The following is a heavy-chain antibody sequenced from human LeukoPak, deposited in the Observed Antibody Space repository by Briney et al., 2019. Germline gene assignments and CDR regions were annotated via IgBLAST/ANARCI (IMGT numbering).Heavy chain of an antibody. Sequence: SETLSLTCAVSGYSISSDNYWVWIRQPPGQGLEWTGGTYHSGSTYYNPSLKSRVTMSVDTSKNQFSLKLSSVTAADTAVYYCARAPRDSSSSNHMRRFDYWGQGTLVTVSS. CDR1: GYSISSDNY. V-gene: IGHV4-38-2*01. J-gene: IGHJ4*02. CDR3: ARAPRDSSSSNHMRRFDY. D-gene: IGHD3-22*01. CDR2: TYHSGST.